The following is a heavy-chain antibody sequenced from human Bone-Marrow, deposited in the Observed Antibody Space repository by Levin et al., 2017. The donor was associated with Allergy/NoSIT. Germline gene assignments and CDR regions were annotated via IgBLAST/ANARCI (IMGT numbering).Heavy chain of an antibody. CDR1: GFTFIGYF. D-gene: IGHD6-6*01. J-gene: IGHJ4*02. CDR2: INPNTGDT. CDR3: AKGGSKQVVDIGLE. V-gene: IGHV1-2*06. Sequence: KPGGSLRLSCTGSGFTFIGYFIHWVRQAPGQGLQWMGRINPNTGDTSSAQSFQDRVTLTRDTSINTAYLEVNRLTSDDTAVYYCAKGGSKQVVDIGLEWGRGTLVTVSS.